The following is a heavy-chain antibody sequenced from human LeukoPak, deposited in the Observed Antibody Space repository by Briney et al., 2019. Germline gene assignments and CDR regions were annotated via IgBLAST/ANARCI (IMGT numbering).Heavy chain of an antibody. CDR1: GGSFSGYY. CDR2: INHSGST. J-gene: IGHJ4*02. D-gene: IGHD3-22*01. CDR3: ARRYYYDSSGYYSR. Sequence: SETLSLTCAVYGGSFSGYYWSWIRQPPGKGLEWIGEINHSGSTNYNPSLKSRATISVDTSKNQFSLKPSSVTAADTAVYYCARRYYYDSSGYYSRWGQGTLVTVSS. V-gene: IGHV4-34*01.